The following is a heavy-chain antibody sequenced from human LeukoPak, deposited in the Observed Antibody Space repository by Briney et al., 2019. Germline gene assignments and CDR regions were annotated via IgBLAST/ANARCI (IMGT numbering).Heavy chain of an antibody. CDR3: AKRFGYSYGSSDY. V-gene: IGHV3-23*01. CDR1: GFTFSSYA. CDR2: INGSGGDK. Sequence: PGGSLRLSCAASGFTFSSYAMTWVRQAPGKGLDWVSGINGSGGDKYHADSVKGRFTISRDNSRNTLYLHMNGLRAEDTAVYYCAKRFGYSYGSSDYWGQGTLVTVSS. J-gene: IGHJ4*02. D-gene: IGHD5-18*01.